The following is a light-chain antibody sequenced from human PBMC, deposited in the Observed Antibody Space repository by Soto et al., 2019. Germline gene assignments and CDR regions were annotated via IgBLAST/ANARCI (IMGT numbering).Light chain of an antibody. CDR1: QSLNRH. J-gene: IGKJ3*01. V-gene: IGKV3D-15*01. CDR3: QHYNDWPPAFT. CDR2: GAS. Sequence: EILMTQSPATLSVSPGERATLSCRASQSLNRHLAWYQQKPGQAPRLIIYGASTSASGIPARFSGSGSGTEFTLTISSLQSEDFALYYCQHYNDWPPAFTFGPGTKVDL.